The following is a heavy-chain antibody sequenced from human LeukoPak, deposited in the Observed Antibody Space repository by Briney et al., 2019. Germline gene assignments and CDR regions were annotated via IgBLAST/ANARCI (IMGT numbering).Heavy chain of an antibody. CDR1: GGSISVYH. CDR3: AKEGMGSEATTADGAFDI. D-gene: IGHD1-26*01. Sequence: SETLSLTCTVSGGSISVYHWSWIRQPPGKGLEWIGYLYDTGITNYSPSLKSRVTISVDTSNNQISLKLTSVTAADTAIYFCAKEGMGSEATTADGAFDIWGQGTAVTVSS. CDR2: LYDTGIT. V-gene: IGHV4-4*08. J-gene: IGHJ3*02.